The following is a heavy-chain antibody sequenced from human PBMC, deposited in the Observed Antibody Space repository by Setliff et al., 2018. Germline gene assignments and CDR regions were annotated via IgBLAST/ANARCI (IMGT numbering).Heavy chain of an antibody. CDR2: ISYDGSNK. Sequence: PGGSLRLSCAASGFTFSSYAMHWVRQAPGKGLEWEAVISYDGSNKYYADSVKGRFTISRDNSKNTLYLQMNSLRAEDTAVYYCARSSLVGAISTWFDPWGQGTLVTVSS. V-gene: IGHV3-30-3*01. D-gene: IGHD1-26*01. CDR3: ARSSLVGAISTWFDP. J-gene: IGHJ5*02. CDR1: GFTFSSYA.